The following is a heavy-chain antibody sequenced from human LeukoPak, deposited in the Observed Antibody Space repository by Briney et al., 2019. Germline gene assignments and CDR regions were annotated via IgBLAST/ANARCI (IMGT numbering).Heavy chain of an antibody. V-gene: IGHV4-39*01. CDR3: ARHERTSYCNGGSCELLDD. J-gene: IGHJ4*02. CDR2: VYYTGSN. D-gene: IGHD2-15*01. CDR1: GGSISSVTDY. Sequence: SETLSLTCTVSGGSISSVTDYWGWIRQPPGKGLEWIGVVYYTGSNYNNPSLKRRVTLSVDTSKNQFALKLSPVTAADTAVYYCARHERTSYCNGGSCELLDDWGQGTLVTVSS.